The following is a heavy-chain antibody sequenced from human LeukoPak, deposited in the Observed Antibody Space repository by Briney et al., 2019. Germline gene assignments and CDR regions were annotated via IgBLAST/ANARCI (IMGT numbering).Heavy chain of an antibody. D-gene: IGHD2-21*02. CDR3: ARGSIGGVVAYCGGDCYSDFDY. Sequence: GGSLRLSCAASGFTFSSYAMRWVRQAPGKGLEWVAVISYDGSNKYYADSVKGRFTISRDNSKNTLYLQMNSLRAEDTAVYYCARGSIGGVVAYCGGDCYSDFDYWGQGTLVTVSS. V-gene: IGHV3-30*01. J-gene: IGHJ4*02. CDR2: ISYDGSNK. CDR1: GFTFSSYA.